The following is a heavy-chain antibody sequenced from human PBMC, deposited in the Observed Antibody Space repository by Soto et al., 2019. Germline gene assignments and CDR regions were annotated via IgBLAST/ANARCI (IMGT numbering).Heavy chain of an antibody. CDR2: INHSGST. CDR1: GGSFSGYY. CDR3: ARACGVVPDY. J-gene: IGHJ4*02. V-gene: IGHV4-34*01. Sequence: QVQLQQWGAGLLKPSETLSLTCAVYGGSFSGYYWSWIRQPPGKGLEWIGEINHSGSTNNNPSLKSRVTIAVDTSKNQFSLKLSSVTAADTAVYYCARACGVVPDYRGQGTLVTVSS. D-gene: IGHD2-21*01.